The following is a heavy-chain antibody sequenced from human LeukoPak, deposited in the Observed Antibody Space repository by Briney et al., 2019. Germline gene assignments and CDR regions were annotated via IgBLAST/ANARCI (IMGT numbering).Heavy chain of an antibody. J-gene: IGHJ4*02. Sequence: GGSLRLSCAASGFTFSSYEMNWVRQAPGKGLEWVSYISSSGSTIYYADSVKGRFTISKDNAKNSLYLQMNSLRAEDTAVYYCAREAGFGELSGLDYWGQGTLVTVSS. D-gene: IGHD3-10*01. CDR1: GFTFSSYE. CDR3: AREAGFGELSGLDY. V-gene: IGHV3-48*03. CDR2: ISSSGSTI.